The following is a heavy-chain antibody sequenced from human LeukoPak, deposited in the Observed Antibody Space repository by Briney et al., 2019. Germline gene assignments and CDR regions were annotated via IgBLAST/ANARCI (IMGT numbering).Heavy chain of an antibody. V-gene: IGHV3-48*01. CDR1: GFTFSSYS. CDR3: ARGDQYYDILTGYFHDAFDI. D-gene: IGHD3-9*01. Sequence: GGSLRLSCAASGFTFSSYSMNWVRQAPGKGLEWVSYISSSSSTIYYADSVKGRFTISRDNAKNPLYLQMNSLRAEDTAVYYCARGDQYYDILTGYFHDAFDIWGQGTMVTVSS. CDR2: ISSSSSTI. J-gene: IGHJ3*02.